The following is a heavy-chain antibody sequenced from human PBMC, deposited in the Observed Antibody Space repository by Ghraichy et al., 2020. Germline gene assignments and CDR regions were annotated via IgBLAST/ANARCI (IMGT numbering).Heavy chain of an antibody. J-gene: IGHJ4*02. CDR3: ARRKEFDY. V-gene: IGHV4-34*01. Sequence: SQTLSLTCAVYGGSFSGYYWSWIRQPPGKGLEWIGEINHSGSTNYNPSLKSRVTISVDTSKNQFSLKLSSVTAADTAVYYCARRKEFDYWGQGTLVTVSS. CDR1: GGSFSGYY. CDR2: INHSGST.